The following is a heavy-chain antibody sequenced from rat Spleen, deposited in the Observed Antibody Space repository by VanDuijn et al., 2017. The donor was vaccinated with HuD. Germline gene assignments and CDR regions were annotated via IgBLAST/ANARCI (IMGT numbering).Heavy chain of an antibody. V-gene: IGHV2-32*01. CDR1: GFSLTNYH. CDR2: MWREGDT. J-gene: IGHJ1*01. CDR3: ARDRITIAGISTGDFDF. D-gene: IGHD1-2*01. Sequence: QVQLKESGPGLVQPSQTLSLTCTVSGFSLTNYHVHWVRQPPGNGLEWMGVMWREGDTSDTSRNSALRSRLSISRDISKSQVFLKMSSLQTEDTATYYCARDRITIAGISTGDFDFWGPGTMVTVSS.